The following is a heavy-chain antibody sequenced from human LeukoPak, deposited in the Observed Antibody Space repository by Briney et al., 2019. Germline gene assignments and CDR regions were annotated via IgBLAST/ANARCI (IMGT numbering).Heavy chain of an antibody. CDR1: GFTFNTYT. CDR2: ITASSTAI. CDR3: AKDSRRTREAFDY. V-gene: IGHV3-21*01. D-gene: IGHD1-14*01. Sequence: GGSLRLSCAASGFTFNTYTMNWVRQAPGKGLEWVSSITASSTAIYSADSVKGRFTISRDNAKNFLYLQMNSLRAEDTAVYYCAKDSRRTREAFDYWGQGTLVTVSS. J-gene: IGHJ4*02.